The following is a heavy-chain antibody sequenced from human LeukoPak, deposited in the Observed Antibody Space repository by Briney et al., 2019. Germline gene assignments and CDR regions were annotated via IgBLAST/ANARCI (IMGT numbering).Heavy chain of an antibody. CDR2: IYRDGNT. V-gene: IGHV3-66*01. Sequence: GGSLRLSCAASGLIVSSNCMSWVRQVPGKGLEWVSFIYRDGNTNYADSVKGRFTTSRDNSKNTLSLQMNSLRAEDTAVYYCACSGPYSNGGVMTDYWGQGTLVTVSS. CDR3: ACSGPYSNGGVMTDY. J-gene: IGHJ4*02. D-gene: IGHD6-19*01. CDR1: GLIVSSNC.